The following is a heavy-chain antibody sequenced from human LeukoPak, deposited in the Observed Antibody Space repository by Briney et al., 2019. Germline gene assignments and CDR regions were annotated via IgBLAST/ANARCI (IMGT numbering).Heavy chain of an antibody. J-gene: IGHJ4*02. CDR3: ARAREDDHGDYGGGNFDY. Sequence: ASVKVSCKASGYTFTSYGISWVRQAPGQGLEWMGWISAYNGNTNYAQKLQGRVTMTTDTSTSTAYMELRSLRSDDTAVYYCARAREDDHGDYGGGNFDYWGQGTLVTVSS. D-gene: IGHD4-17*01. CDR1: GYTFTSYG. V-gene: IGHV1-18*01. CDR2: ISAYNGNT.